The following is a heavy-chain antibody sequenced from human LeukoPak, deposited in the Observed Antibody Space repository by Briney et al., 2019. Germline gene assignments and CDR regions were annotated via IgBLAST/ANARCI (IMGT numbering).Heavy chain of an antibody. Sequence: SEILSLTCAVYGGSFSGYYWSWIRQPPGKGLEWIGEINRSGSTNYNPSLKSRVTISVDTSKNQFSLKLSSVTAADTAVYYCARTGLRRLYFDYWGQGTLVTVSS. CDR3: ARTGLRRLYFDY. CDR2: INRSGST. CDR1: GGSFSGYY. D-gene: IGHD4-17*01. V-gene: IGHV4-34*01. J-gene: IGHJ4*02.